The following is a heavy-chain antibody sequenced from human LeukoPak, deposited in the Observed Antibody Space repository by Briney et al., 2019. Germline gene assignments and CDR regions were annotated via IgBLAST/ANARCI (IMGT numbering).Heavy chain of an antibody. Sequence: GGSLRLSCAASGFTFSSYSMNWVRQAPGKGLEWVSSISSSSYIYYADSVKGRFTISRDNAKNSLYLQMNSLRAEDTAVYYCARVFVGGAAFDYWGQGTLVTVPS. CDR1: GFTFSSYS. J-gene: IGHJ4*02. V-gene: IGHV3-21*01. CDR2: ISSSSYI. CDR3: ARVFVGGAAFDY. D-gene: IGHD4-17*01.